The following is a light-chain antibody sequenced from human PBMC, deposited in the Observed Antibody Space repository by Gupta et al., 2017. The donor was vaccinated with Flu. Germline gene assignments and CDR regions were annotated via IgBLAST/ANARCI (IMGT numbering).Light chain of an antibody. V-gene: IGKV3-20*01. CDR1: KKVSSSY. CDR2: GAS. CDR3: QQYGSSPLT. J-gene: IGKJ4*01. Sequence: EIVLTQSPGTLFLSPGERATPSCRASKKVSSSYLTWYQQKPGQAPRLLIFGASIMATGIPERFSGSGSGTDFTLIISRLEPEDFASYYCQQYGSSPLTFGQGTKVEIK.